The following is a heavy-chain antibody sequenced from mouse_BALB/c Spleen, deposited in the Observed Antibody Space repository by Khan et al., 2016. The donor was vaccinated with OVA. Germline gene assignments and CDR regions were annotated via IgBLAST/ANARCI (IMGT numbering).Heavy chain of an antibody. CDR1: GFSLTNFG. CDR2: IWSDGTT. Sequence: VQLVASGPGLVAPSQSLSITCTVSGFSLTNFGVHWVRQPPGKGLEWLVLIWSDGTTTYNSALKSRLSISKDTSKSQVFLKMNSLQTDDTAMYYCARNSDPYAMDYWGQGTSVTVSS. V-gene: IGHV2-6*02. CDR3: ARNSDPYAMDY. J-gene: IGHJ4*01.